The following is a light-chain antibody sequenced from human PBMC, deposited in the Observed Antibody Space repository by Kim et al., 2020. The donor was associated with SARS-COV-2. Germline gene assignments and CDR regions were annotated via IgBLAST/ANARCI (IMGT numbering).Light chain of an antibody. CDR1: SLRSYY. V-gene: IGLV3-19*01. CDR3: NSRDRRGNHWV. Sequence: SSELTQDPAVSVALGQTVRITCQGDSLRSYYASWYQQKPGQAPVLGIYGKNNRPSGSPDRFSGFSSGNKASLTITGAQAEDEAVYYFNSRDRRGNHWVFG. J-gene: IGLJ3*02. CDR2: GKN.